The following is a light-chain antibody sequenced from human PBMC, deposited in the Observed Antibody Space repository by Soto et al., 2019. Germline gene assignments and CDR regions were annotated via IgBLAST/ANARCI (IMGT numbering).Light chain of an antibody. V-gene: IGLV2-23*01. CDR2: EGS. CDR1: SSDVGSYNL. Sequence: QSALTQPASVSGSPGQSITISCTGTSSDVGSYNLVSWYQQHAGKAPRLMIFEGSKRPSGVADRFSGSKSGNTASLTISGLQAEDEADYYCCSYVGDSNSVVFGGGTQLTVL. J-gene: IGLJ3*02. CDR3: CSYVGDSNSVV.